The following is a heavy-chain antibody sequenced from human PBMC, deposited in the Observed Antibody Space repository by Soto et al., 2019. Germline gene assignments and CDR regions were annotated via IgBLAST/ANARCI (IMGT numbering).Heavy chain of an antibody. CDR2: ISRTGDSA. V-gene: IGHV3-23*01. Sequence: EVHLLESGGALVQPGGSLTLSFAASGFSISDYAMSWVRQAPGKGLEWVSSISRTGDSAYYADSVKGRFAISRDRSKNRLSLQMNSRRVEDTAVYYCAKGPDGSGYYHNWFDSWGQGTLITVSS. CDR3: AKGPDGSGYYHNWFDS. CDR1: GFSISDYA. J-gene: IGHJ5*01. D-gene: IGHD3-22*01.